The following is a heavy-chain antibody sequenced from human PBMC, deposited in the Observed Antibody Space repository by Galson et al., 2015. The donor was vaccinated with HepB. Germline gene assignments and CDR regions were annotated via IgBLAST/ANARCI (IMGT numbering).Heavy chain of an antibody. CDR3: ARDLILEWELLFFDY. V-gene: IGHV3-48*03. D-gene: IGHD1-26*01. CDR2: ISSSGSTI. Sequence: SLRLSCAASGFTFSSYEMNWVRQAPGKGLEWVSYISSSGSTIYYADSVKGRFTISRDNAKNSLYLQMNSLRAEDTAVYYCARDLILEWELLFFDYWGQGTLVTVSS. J-gene: IGHJ4*02. CDR1: GFTFSSYE.